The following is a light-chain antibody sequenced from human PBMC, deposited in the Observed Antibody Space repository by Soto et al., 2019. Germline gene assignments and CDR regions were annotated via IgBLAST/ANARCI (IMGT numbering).Light chain of an antibody. CDR2: AAS. CDR1: QDISSS. J-gene: IGKJ1*01. Sequence: DIPMTQSPSSLSASIGDRVTISCRASQDISSSLNWYQHKSGKAPKLLIYAASGLHSGVPSRFSGSGSGTDFTLTISSLQPQDFATYYCQQSYVTPWMFGQGTKVEIK. V-gene: IGKV1-39*01. CDR3: QQSYVTPWM.